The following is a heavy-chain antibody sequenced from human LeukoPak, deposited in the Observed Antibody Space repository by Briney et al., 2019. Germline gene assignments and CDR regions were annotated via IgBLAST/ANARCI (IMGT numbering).Heavy chain of an antibody. Sequence: GSVTVSCKASGYTFTDYYMHWVRQAPGQELEGMGWINPKSGGRNYAQRFQGRVTMTRDTSISTAYMELSRLRSDDTAVYYCATGERLVPAAMWFDYWGQGTLVTVSS. CDR2: INPKSGGR. CDR1: GYTFTDYY. V-gene: IGHV1-2*02. D-gene: IGHD2-2*01. CDR3: ATGERLVPAAMWFDY. J-gene: IGHJ4*02.